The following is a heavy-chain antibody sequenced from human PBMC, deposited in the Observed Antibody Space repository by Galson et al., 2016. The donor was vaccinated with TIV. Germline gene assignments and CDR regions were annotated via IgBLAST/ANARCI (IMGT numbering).Heavy chain of an antibody. Sequence: SVKVSCKASGGTFGSFVFNWVRQAPVQGLEWIGDIIHLFGSANYVQKFQGRVTITADRSTSTVYMALTILTSEDSALYYCAKDRNTAMETYPFYYGMDVWCQGTTVTVSS. CDR1: GGTFGSFV. CDR3: AKDRNTAMETYPFYYGMDV. CDR2: IIHLFGSA. D-gene: IGHD5-18*01. V-gene: IGHV1-69*06. J-gene: IGHJ6*02.